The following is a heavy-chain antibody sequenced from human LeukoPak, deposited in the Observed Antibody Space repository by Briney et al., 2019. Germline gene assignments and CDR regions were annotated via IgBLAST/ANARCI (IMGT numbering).Heavy chain of an antibody. D-gene: IGHD3-10*01. Sequence: ASVKDSCKASGYTFTSYGISWVRQAPGQGLEWMGWISAYNGNTNYAQKLQGRVTMTTDTSTSTAYMELRSLRSDDTAVYYCARDKYYYGSGSSWGQGTLVTVSS. V-gene: IGHV1-18*01. J-gene: IGHJ4*02. CDR2: ISAYNGNT. CDR1: GYTFTSYG. CDR3: ARDKYYYGSGSS.